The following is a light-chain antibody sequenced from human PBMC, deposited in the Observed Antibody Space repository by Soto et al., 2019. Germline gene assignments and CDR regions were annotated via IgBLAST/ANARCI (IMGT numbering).Light chain of an antibody. CDR3: QQYYSDPLT. J-gene: IGKJ3*01. V-gene: IGKV1-8*01. CDR1: QGISSY. Sequence: AIRMTQSPSSFSASTGDRVTITCRASQGISSYLAWYQQKPGKAPKLLIYAASTLQSGVPSRFSGSGSGTDVTLTVSCLQSEDCATYYCQQYYSDPLTFGPGTKVD. CDR2: AAS.